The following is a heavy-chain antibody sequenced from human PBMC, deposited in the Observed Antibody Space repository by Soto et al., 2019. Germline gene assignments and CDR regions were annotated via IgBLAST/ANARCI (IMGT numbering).Heavy chain of an antibody. CDR2: INHSGST. CDR3: ARGGRGISYYYYYCMDV. V-gene: IGHV4-34*01. Sequence: QVQLQQWGAGLLKPSETLSLTCAVYGGSFSGYYWSWIRQPPGKGLEWIGEINHSGSTNYNPSLKSRVTISVDTSKNQFSLKLSSVTAADTAVYYCARGGRGISYYYYYCMDVWGKGTTVTVSS. CDR1: GGSFSGYY. D-gene: IGHD3-10*01. J-gene: IGHJ6*03.